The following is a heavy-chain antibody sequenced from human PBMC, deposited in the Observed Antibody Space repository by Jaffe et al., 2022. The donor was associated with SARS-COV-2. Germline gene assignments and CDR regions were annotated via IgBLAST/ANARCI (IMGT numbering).Heavy chain of an antibody. V-gene: IGHV3-30*18. D-gene: IGHD3-22*01. CDR1: GFTFSSYG. CDR2: ISYDGSKK. J-gene: IGHJ6*02. Sequence: QVQLVESGGGVVQPGRSLRLSCAASGFTFSSYGMHWVRQAPGKGLEWVAMISYDGSKKYYADSVKGRFTISRDNSKNTLYLQMNSLRAEDTAVYYCANADYDSSDYYYLEKSYYYVMDVWGQGTTVTVSS. CDR3: ANADYDSSDYYYLEKSYYYVMDV.